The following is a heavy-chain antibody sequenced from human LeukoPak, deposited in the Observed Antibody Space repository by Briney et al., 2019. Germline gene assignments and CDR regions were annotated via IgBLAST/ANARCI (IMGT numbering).Heavy chain of an antibody. D-gene: IGHD6-6*01. CDR1: GFTFSNYA. V-gene: IGHV3-23*01. CDR2: ISGSGGST. J-gene: IGHJ4*02. CDR3: AKGVNFYSSSFYGY. Sequence: PGGSLRLSCAASGFTFSNYAMSWVRQAPGKGLEWVSAISGSGGSTYYADSVKGRFTISRDNSKNTLYLQMNSLRAEDTAVYYCAKGVNFYSSSFYGYWGQGTLVTVSS.